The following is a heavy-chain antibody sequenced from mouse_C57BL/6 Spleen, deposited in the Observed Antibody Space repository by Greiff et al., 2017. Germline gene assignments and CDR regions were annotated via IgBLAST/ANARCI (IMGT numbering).Heavy chain of an antibody. CDR3: ARVDGGFAY. CDR2: IDPSDSYT. V-gene: IGHV1-50*01. J-gene: IGHJ3*01. CDR1: GYTFTSYW. Sequence: VQLQQPGAELVKPGASVKLSCKASGYTFTSYWMQWVKQRPGQGLEWIGEIDPSDSYTNYNQKFKGKATLTVDTSSSTAYMQLSRLTSEDSAVYYCARVDGGFAYWGQGTLVTVSA.